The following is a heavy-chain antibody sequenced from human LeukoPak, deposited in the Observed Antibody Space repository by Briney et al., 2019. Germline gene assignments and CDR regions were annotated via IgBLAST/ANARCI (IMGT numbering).Heavy chain of an antibody. CDR2: IISDGTNT. Sequence: GGSLRLSCAASGFTFSNYWMHWVRQAPGKGLVWVSQIISDGTNTYYADSMKGRFTISRDNSKNTLYLQMNSLRAEDTAVYFCARDSIAATGDFDYWGRGTLVTVPS. CDR3: ARDSIAATGDFDY. D-gene: IGHD6-13*01. V-gene: IGHV3-74*01. J-gene: IGHJ4*02. CDR1: GFTFSNYW.